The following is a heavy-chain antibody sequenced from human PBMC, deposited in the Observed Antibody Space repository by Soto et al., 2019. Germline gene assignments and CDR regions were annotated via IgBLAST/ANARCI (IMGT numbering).Heavy chain of an antibody. V-gene: IGHV4-4*02. CDR2: IYHTGNA. D-gene: IGHD3-22*01. Sequence: PSETLSLTCAVSGDSISSTHWWTWVRQPPGKGLEWIGSIYHTGNAYYNPSLKSRVTISVDTSKNQFSLKLTSVTAADAALYYCARDFFDSSDYTTNWFDPWGQGTLVTVSS. CDR3: ARDFFDSSDYTTNWFDP. CDR1: GDSISSTHW. J-gene: IGHJ5*02.